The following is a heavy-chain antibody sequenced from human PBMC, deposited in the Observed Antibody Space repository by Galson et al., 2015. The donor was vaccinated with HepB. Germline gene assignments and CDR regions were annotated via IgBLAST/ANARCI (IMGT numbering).Heavy chain of an antibody. Sequence: SLRLSCAASGFTFSSYAMHWVRQAPGKGLEWVAVISYDGSNKYYADSVKGRFTISRDNSKNTLYLQMNSLRAEDTAVYYCASGVVVTAMPWYFDLWGRGTLVTVSS. CDR2: ISYDGSNK. CDR1: GFTFSSYA. J-gene: IGHJ2*01. D-gene: IGHD2-21*02. CDR3: ASGVVVTAMPWYFDL. V-gene: IGHV3-30*04.